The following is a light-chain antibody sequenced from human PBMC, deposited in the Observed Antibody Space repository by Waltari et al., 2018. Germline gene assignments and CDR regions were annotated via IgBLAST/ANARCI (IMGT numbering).Light chain of an antibody. CDR3: CSRAGSSVV. V-gene: IGLV2-11*01. Sequence: QSALTQPRSVSGSPGQSVTISCPGTSGDVCDSNYASWYQEQPGKPPRLTIYDVSERPSGVPDRFSASKSGNTASLTISGLQAEDEGSYHCCSRAGSSVVFGGGTKLTVL. J-gene: IGLJ2*01. CDR2: DVS. CDR1: SGDVCDSNY.